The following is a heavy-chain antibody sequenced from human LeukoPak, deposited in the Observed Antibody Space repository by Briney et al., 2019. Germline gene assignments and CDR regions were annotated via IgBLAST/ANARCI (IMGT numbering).Heavy chain of an antibody. J-gene: IGHJ4*02. Sequence: SETLSLTCTVSGGSTSSSSYYWGWIRQPPGKGLEWIGSIYYSGSTYYNPSLKSRVTISVDTSKNQFSLKLSSVTAADTAVYYCARVESSGWYRVNWGQGTLVTVSS. CDR3: ARVESSGWYRVN. V-gene: IGHV4-39*01. CDR2: IYYSGST. CDR1: GGSTSSSSYY. D-gene: IGHD6-19*01.